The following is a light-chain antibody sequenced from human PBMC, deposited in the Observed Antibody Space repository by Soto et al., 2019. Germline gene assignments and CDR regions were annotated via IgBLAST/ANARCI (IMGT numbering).Light chain of an antibody. V-gene: IGKV1-39*01. CDR3: QQSYSTPLT. CDR1: QSISSY. CDR2: AAS. J-gene: IGKJ1*01. Sequence: IQLTQSPSSLSASVGDRVTITCRASQSISSYLNWYQQKPGKAPKLLIYAASSLQSGVPSRFSGSGSGTDFTLTISSLQPEDFATYYCQQSYSTPLTLGQGTKVDTK.